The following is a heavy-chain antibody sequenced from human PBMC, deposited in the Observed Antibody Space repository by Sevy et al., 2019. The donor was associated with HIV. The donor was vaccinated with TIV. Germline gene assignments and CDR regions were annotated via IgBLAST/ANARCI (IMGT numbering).Heavy chain of an antibody. J-gene: IGHJ4*02. CDR2: IFSSGSR. Sequence: GGSLRLSCVISGFTVNDKYIIWVRQAPGKGLEWVSVIFSSGSRYYADSAKGRFTISRDNSKNTVYLQMSSLRAEDTDVYYCVSLFLSYRSGWSYFDYWGQGTLVTVSS. D-gene: IGHD6-19*01. V-gene: IGHV3-66*02. CDR3: VSLFLSYRSGWSYFDY. CDR1: GFTVNDKY.